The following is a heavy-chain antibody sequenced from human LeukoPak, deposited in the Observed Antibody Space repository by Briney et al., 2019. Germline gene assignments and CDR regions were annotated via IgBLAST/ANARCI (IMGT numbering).Heavy chain of an antibody. CDR2: ISTYSGDT. Sequence: GASVKISCKGFGYTFDRYGVTWARQAPGQGLEWMGWISTYSGDTIYAQKIQGRVTMTADTSTNTVYMDLRRLRSDDTAVYYCARDLGHCPKVVCSSSAYWGRGTPVTVSS. CDR1: GYTFDRYG. D-gene: IGHD6-6*01. CDR3: ARDLGHCPKVVCSSSAY. J-gene: IGHJ4*02. V-gene: IGHV1-18*01.